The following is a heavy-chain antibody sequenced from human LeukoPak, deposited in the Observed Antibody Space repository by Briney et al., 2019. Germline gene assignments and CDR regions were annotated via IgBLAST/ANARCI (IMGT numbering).Heavy chain of an antibody. D-gene: IGHD1-26*01. CDR3: AREMGDSGASDAFDI. J-gene: IGHJ3*02. CDR1: GYTFTSYG. V-gene: IGHV1-18*01. Sequence: VASVKVSCKASGYTFTSYGISWVRQAPGQGLEWMGWISAYNGNTNYAQKLQGRVTMTTDTSTSTAYMELRSLRSDDTAVYYCAREMGDSGASDAFDIWGQGTMVTVSS. CDR2: ISAYNGNT.